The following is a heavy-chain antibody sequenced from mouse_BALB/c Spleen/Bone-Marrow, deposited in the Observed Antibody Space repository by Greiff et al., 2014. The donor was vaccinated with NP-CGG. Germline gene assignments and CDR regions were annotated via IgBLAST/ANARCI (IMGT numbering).Heavy chain of an antibody. CDR3: ARRGYYYGSSYVDY. J-gene: IGHJ2*01. CDR2: IYPGDGDT. Sequence: QVQLQQSGAELVRPGSSVKISCKASGYAFSSYWMNWVKQRPGQGLEWIGQIYPGDGDTNYNGKFKGKATLTADKSSSTAYMQLSSLTSEDSAVYFCARRGYYYGSSYVDYGGQGTTLTVSS. V-gene: IGHV1-80*01. CDR1: GYAFSSYW. D-gene: IGHD1-1*01.